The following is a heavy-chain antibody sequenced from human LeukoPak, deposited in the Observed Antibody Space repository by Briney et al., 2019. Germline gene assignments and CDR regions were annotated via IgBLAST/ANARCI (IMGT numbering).Heavy chain of an antibody. CDR3: AREESGYCVGGVETCYRPIDH. CDR1: GFTVGNTY. J-gene: IGHJ4*02. D-gene: IGHD2-15*01. Sequence: GGSLRLSCAVSGFTVGNTYMTWVRQAPGKGLEWVSVVYSSGTTFYADSVKGRFTISRDNSKNTMSLQMKSLRVEDTAVYYCAREESGYCVGGVETCYRPIDHWGQGTLVTVSS. V-gene: IGHV3-53*01. CDR2: VYSSGTT.